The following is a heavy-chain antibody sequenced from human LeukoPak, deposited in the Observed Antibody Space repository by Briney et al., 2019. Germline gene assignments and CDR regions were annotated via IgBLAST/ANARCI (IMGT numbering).Heavy chain of an antibody. D-gene: IGHD3-9*01. CDR1: GGSISSGGYS. Sequence: SETLSLTCAVPGGSISSGGYSWSWIRQPPGKGLEWIGYIYHSGSTYYNPSLKSRVTISVDRSKNQFSLKLSSVTAADTAVYYCASGAEWLGLAFDYWGQGTLVTVSS. CDR2: IYHSGST. CDR3: ASGAEWLGLAFDY. V-gene: IGHV4-30-2*01. J-gene: IGHJ4*02.